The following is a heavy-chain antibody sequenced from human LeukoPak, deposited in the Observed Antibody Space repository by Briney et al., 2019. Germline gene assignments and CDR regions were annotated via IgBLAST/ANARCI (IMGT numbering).Heavy chain of an antibody. Sequence: GGSQRLSCAASGFTFSSYAMSWVRQAPGKGLEWVSAISGSGGSTYYADSVKGRFTISRDNSKNTLYLQMNSLRAEDTAVYYCAKEKSSGLVLTEFDYWGQGTLVTVSS. CDR1: GFTFSSYA. J-gene: IGHJ4*02. V-gene: IGHV3-23*01. CDR2: ISGSGGST. D-gene: IGHD6-19*01. CDR3: AKEKSSGLVLTEFDY.